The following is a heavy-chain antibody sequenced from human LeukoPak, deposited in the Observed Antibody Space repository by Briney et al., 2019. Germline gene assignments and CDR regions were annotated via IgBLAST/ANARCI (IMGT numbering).Heavy chain of an antibody. CDR2: FYTIGST. V-gene: IGHV4-4*07. CDR3: ARSAPSVTSYYFDS. D-gene: IGHD4-17*01. CDR1: GDSISRYY. J-gene: IGHJ4*02. Sequence: SETLSLTCTVSGDSISRYYWSWIGQPAGKGLEWIGRFYTIGSTSYNPSLKSRVTMSLDTSKNQFSLTLNSVTAADTAVYYCARSAPSVTSYYFDSWGQGTLVTVSS.